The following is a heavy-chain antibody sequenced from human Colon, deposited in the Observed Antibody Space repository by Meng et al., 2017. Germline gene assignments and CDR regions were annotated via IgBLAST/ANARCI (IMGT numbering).Heavy chain of an antibody. CDR3: ANRFV. J-gene: IGHJ4*02. CDR1: GFSVSSDF. V-gene: IGHV3-66*02. D-gene: IGHD3-3*01. CDR2: IHSSAGT. Sequence: EGQLLGCGGGLVQLGGSLRLSCAVSGFSVSSDFMIWVRQAPGKGLEWVSMIHSSAGTFFADSVKGRFTVSTDNSKNTLYLQMNSLRIEDTAVYHCANRFVWGLGTLVTVSS.